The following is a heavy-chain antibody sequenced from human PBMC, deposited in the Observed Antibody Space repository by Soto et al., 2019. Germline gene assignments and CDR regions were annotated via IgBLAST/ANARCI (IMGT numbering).Heavy chain of an antibody. CDR2: IYHSGST. Sequence: QLQLQESGSGLVKPSQTLSLTCAVSGGSISSGGYSWSWIRQPPGKGLEWIGYIYHSGSTYYNPSLNSRFTESVDRSKNQFSLKLSSVTAADTAVYYGARVAVATSWFDPWGQGTLVTVSS. V-gene: IGHV4-30-2*01. CDR3: ARVAVATSWFDP. J-gene: IGHJ5*02. CDR1: GGSISSGGYS. D-gene: IGHD1-26*01.